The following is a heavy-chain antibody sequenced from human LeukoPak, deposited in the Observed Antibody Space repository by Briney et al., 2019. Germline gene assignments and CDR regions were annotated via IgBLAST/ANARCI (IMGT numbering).Heavy chain of an antibody. D-gene: IGHD6-13*01. CDR1: GFTFDDYA. Sequence: GRSLRLSCAASGFTFDDYAMHWVRQAPGRGLKWVSGISRNRGSIGYADSVKGRFTISRDNTKNSLYLQMNSLRAEDTALYYCATTRSSSWYGSYWFDPWGQGTLVTVSS. J-gene: IGHJ5*02. CDR3: ATTRSSSWYGSYWFDP. V-gene: IGHV3-9*01. CDR2: ISRNRGSI.